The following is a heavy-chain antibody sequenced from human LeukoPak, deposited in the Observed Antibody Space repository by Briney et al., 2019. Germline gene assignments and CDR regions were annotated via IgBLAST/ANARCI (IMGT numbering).Heavy chain of an antibody. CDR3: ARGRTASVWFGELAY. CDR1: GFTFSSYA. V-gene: IGHV3-30*04. D-gene: IGHD3-10*01. Sequence: GGSLRLSCGASGFTFSSYAMHWVRQAPGKGLEWVAMISNDGSNKYYADSVKGRFTISRDNSKNTLYLQMNSLRAEDTAVYYCARGRTASVWFGELAYWGQGTLVTVSS. CDR2: ISNDGSNK. J-gene: IGHJ4*02.